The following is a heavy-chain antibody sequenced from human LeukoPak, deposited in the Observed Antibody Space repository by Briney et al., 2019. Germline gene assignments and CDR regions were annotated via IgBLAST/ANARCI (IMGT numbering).Heavy chain of an antibody. Sequence: GGSLRLSCAASGFTVSSNYMSWVRQAAGKGLEWVSVIYSGGSTYYADSVKGRFTISRDNSKNTLYLQMNSLRAEDTAVYYCARIKKSQSGSYYSGFDYWGQGTLVTVSS. CDR3: ARIKKSQSGSYYSGFDY. J-gene: IGHJ4*02. CDR1: GFTVSSNY. D-gene: IGHD1-26*01. CDR2: IYSGGST. V-gene: IGHV3-53*01.